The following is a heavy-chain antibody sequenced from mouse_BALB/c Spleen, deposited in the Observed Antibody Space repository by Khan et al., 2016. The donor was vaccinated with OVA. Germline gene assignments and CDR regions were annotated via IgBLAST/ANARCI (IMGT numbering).Heavy chain of an antibody. D-gene: IGHD1-1*01. V-gene: IGHV1S41*01. Sequence: DLVKPGASVKLSCKASGYTFTSYWINWIKQRPGQGLEWIGRIAPGSGSTYYNEMFKGKATLTVDTSSSTAYIQLSSLSSEDSAVYFCARYDGSSYYFGYWGQGTTLTVSS. CDR2: IAPGSGST. CDR3: ARYDGSSYYFGY. J-gene: IGHJ2*01. CDR1: GYTFTSYW.